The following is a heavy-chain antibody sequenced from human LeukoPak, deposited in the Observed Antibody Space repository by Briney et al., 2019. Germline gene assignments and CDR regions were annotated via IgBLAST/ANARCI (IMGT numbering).Heavy chain of an antibody. CDR3: ARALGAAAGSVWFDP. CDR2: ISGSGGST. Sequence: GGSLRLSCAASGFTFSSYAMSWVRQAPGKGLEWVSAISGSGGSTYYADSVKGRFTISRDNAKNSLYLQMNSLRAEDTAVYYCARALGAAAGSVWFDPWGQGTLVTVSS. V-gene: IGHV3-23*01. D-gene: IGHD6-13*01. J-gene: IGHJ5*02. CDR1: GFTFSSYA.